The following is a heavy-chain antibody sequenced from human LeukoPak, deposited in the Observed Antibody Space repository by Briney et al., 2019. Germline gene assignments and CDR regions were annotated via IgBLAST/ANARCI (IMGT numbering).Heavy chain of an antibody. Sequence: PGGSLRLSCAASGFTFSNAWMSWVRQAPGKGLEWVGRIKSKTDGGTTDYAAPVKGRFTISRDDSKNTLYLQMNSLKTEDTAVYYYTTDHDSSGYVFDYWGQGTLVTVSS. J-gene: IGHJ4*02. CDR3: TTDHDSSGYVFDY. CDR1: GFTFSNAW. CDR2: IKSKTDGGTT. V-gene: IGHV3-15*01. D-gene: IGHD3-22*01.